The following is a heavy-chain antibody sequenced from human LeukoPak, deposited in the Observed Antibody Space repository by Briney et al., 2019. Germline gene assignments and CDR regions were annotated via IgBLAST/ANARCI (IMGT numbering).Heavy chain of an antibody. J-gene: IGHJ4*02. D-gene: IGHD2-2*01. CDR3: ARDPVEYCSSTSCYLGGVY. V-gene: IGHV1-18*01. CDR2: ISAYNGNT. CDR1: GYTFTNYG. Sequence: ASVKVSCKASGYTFTNYGINWVRQAPGQGLEWMGWISAYNGNTNYAQKLQGRVTMTTDTSTSTACMELRSLRSDDTAVYYCARDPVEYCSSTSCYLGGVYWGQGTLVTVSS.